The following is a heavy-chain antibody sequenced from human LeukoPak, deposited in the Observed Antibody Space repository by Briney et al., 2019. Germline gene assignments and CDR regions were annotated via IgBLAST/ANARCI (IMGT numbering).Heavy chain of an antibody. CDR2: IYYSGST. J-gene: IGHJ4*02. V-gene: IGHV4-39*01. Sequence: TSETLSLTCTVSGGSISSSSYYWGWIRQPPGKGLEWIGSIYYSGSTYYNPSLKSRVTISVDTSKNQFSLKLSSVTAADTAVYYCARPRGCSSTSCYLFDYWGQGTLVTVSS. D-gene: IGHD2-2*01. CDR3: ARPRGCSSTSCYLFDY. CDR1: GGSISSSSYY.